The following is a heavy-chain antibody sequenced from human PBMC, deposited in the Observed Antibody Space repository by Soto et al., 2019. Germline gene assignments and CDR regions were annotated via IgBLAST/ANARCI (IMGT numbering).Heavy chain of an antibody. CDR1: GGTFSSYA. CDR2: IIPMFGTA. CDR3: ASAGGSSSWYYYYGMDV. J-gene: IGHJ6*02. D-gene: IGHD6-13*01. Sequence: QVQLVQSGAEVKKPGSSVKVSCKASGGTFSSYAISWVRQAPGQGLEWMGGIIPMFGTANYAQKFQGRVTITADESTSTAYMELSSLRSEDTAVYYCASAGGSSSWYYYYGMDVWGQGTTVTVSS. V-gene: IGHV1-69*01.